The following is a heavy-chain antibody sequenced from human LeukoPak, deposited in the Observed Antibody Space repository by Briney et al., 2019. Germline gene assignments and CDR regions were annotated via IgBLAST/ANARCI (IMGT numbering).Heavy chain of an antibody. CDR3: AVIMITFGGVIVGDY. V-gene: IGHV1-2*02. Sequence: ASVKVSCKASGYTFTGYYMHWVRQAPGQGLEWMGWINPNSGGTNYAQKFQGRVTMTRDTSISTAYMELSRLRSDDTAVYYCAVIMITFGGVIVGDYWGQGTLVTVSS. J-gene: IGHJ4*02. CDR1: GYTFTGYY. D-gene: IGHD3-16*02. CDR2: INPNSGGT.